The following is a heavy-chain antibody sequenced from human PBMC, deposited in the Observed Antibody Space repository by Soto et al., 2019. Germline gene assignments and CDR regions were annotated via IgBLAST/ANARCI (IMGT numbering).Heavy chain of an antibody. J-gene: IGHJ4*02. CDR3: ARSRGYCSSTSCYTGYFDY. D-gene: IGHD2-2*02. V-gene: IGHV5-51*01. Sequence: PGESLKISCQGSGYSFTSYWIGWVRQMPGKGLEWMGIIYPGDSDTRYSPSFQGQVTISADKSISTAYLQWSSLKASDTAMYYCARSRGYCSSTSCYTGYFDYWGQGTLVTVSS. CDR2: IYPGDSDT. CDR1: GYSFTSYW.